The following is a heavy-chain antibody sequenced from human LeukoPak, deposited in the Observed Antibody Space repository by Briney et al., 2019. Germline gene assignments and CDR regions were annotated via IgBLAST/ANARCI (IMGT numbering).Heavy chain of an antibody. J-gene: IGHJ4*02. Sequence: SGGSLRLSCAASGFPFSSYGMHWVRQAPGKGLEWVAVIWNDGSKKLYADSVKGRFTVSRDNHKNVVFLQMNTLRVDDTAVYYCAKDRNIVIIPAAIEGFDYWGLGTLVTVAS. D-gene: IGHD2-2*01. CDR1: GFPFSSYG. CDR2: IWNDGSKK. CDR3: AKDRNIVIIPAAIEGFDY. V-gene: IGHV3-33*06.